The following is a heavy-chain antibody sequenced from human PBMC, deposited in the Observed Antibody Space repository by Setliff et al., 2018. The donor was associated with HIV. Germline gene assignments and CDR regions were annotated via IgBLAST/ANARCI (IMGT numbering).Heavy chain of an antibody. D-gene: IGHD2-8*01. CDR2: ISPHNGNT. J-gene: IGHJ3*02. Sequence: ASVKVSCKASGYTFTNQYISWVRQAPGQGLQWMGWISPHNGNTKFDEKFQGRVTMTTDPSTNTVYMQLGSLQSDDTAMYYCAKGYSWSVVGALDIWGQGTMVTGSS. CDR1: GYTFTNQY. V-gene: IGHV1-18*01. CDR3: AKGYSWSVVGALDI.